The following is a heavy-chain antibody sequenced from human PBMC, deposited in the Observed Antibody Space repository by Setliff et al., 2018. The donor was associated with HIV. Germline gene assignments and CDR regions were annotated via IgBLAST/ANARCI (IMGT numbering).Heavy chain of an antibody. J-gene: IGHJ5*02. CDR2: INPDSDAT. V-gene: IGHV1-2*02. CDR1: GYTFNNYH. CDR3: ARGSASGWDRVDQFDP. D-gene: IGHD6-25*01. Sequence: ASVKVSCKASGYTFNNYHIFWVRQAPGQGLEWMGWINPDSDATNYAQKFQGRVTMTRDTSIATVYMELSSLRFDDTAVYFCARGSASGWDRVDQFDPWGQGTLVTVSS.